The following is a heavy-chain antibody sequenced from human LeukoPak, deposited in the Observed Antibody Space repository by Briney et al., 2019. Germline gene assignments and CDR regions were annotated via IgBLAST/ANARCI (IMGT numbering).Heavy chain of an antibody. V-gene: IGHV3-30-3*01. CDR2: TSSDLNVK. J-gene: IGHJ4*02. CDR3: AREGYYGSGSPPSLYFDY. CDR1: GYTFTSYV. D-gene: IGHD3-10*01. Sequence: SCTASGYTFTSYVIHWVRQAPGKGLEWVAVTSSDLNVKLYADSVKGRFTISRDNSRSTLYLQMNSLRPEDTAICYCAREGYYGSGSPPSLYFDYWGQGTLVTVSS.